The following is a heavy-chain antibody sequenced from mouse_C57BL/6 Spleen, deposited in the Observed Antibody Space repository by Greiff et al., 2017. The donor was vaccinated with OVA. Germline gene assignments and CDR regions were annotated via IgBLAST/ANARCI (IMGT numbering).Heavy chain of an antibody. D-gene: IGHD2-4*01. Sequence: EVMLVESGGGLVKPGGSLKLSCAASGFTFSSYAMSWVRQTPEKRLEWVATISDGGSYTYYPDNVKGRFTISRDNAKNNLYLQMSHLKSEDTAMYYCARDLYYDYDVGYAMDYWGQGTSVTVSS. CDR3: ARDLYYDYDVGYAMDY. V-gene: IGHV5-4*01. J-gene: IGHJ4*01. CDR2: ISDGGSYT. CDR1: GFTFSSYA.